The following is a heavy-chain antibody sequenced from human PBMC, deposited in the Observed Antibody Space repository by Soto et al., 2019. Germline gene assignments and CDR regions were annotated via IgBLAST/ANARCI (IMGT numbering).Heavy chain of an antibody. Sequence: PGESLKISCKGSGYSFTSYWIGWVRQMPGKGLEWMGIIYPGDSDTRYSPSFQGQVTISADKSIGTAYLQWSSLKASDTAMYYCARIGDSSSYYFDYWGQGTPVTVSS. CDR3: ARIGDSSSYYFDY. CDR2: IYPGDSDT. D-gene: IGHD6-6*01. CDR1: GYSFTSYW. V-gene: IGHV5-51*01. J-gene: IGHJ4*02.